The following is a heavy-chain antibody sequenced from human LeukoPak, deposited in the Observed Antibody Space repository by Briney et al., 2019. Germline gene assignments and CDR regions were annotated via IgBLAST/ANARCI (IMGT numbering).Heavy chain of an antibody. V-gene: IGHV3-21*06. CDR2: ISTGSSDI. J-gene: IGHJ6*02. D-gene: IGHD6-13*01. CDR3: ARNAFASSWPNYYYGMDV. CDR1: TFTLSTYS. Sequence: GDSLRLSCAASTFTLSTYSMNWVRQAPGRGLEWVSSISTGSSDIYYADSVKGRFTISRDNARNSLYLQMNGLRVEDTAVYYCARNAFASSWPNYYYGMDVWGQGTTVTVSS.